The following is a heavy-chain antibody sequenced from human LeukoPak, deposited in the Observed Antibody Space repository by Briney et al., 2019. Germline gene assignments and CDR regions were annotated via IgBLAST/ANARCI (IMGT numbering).Heavy chain of an antibody. Sequence: GGSLRLSCAASGFTFSRYTRNWVRQAPGKGLEWVSSIAGSSGYISYADSVKGRFTISRDNAKKSLYLQMTSLTAEDTAVYYCARRRGAYCGGDCYLGFDYWGRGTLVTVSS. CDR2: IAGSSGYI. V-gene: IGHV3-21*01. CDR1: GFTFSRYT. D-gene: IGHD2-21*02. CDR3: ARRRGAYCGGDCYLGFDY. J-gene: IGHJ4*01.